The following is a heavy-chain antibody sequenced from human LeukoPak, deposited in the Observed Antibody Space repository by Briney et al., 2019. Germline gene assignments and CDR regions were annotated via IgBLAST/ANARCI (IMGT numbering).Heavy chain of an antibody. CDR1: GGSISSSSYY. CDR3: ASLRERSYYARGFDY. CDR2: IYYSGST. Sequence: SETLSLTCTVSGGSISSSSYYWGWIRQPPGKGLDWIGSIYYSGSTYYNPSLKSRVTISVDTSKNQFSLKLSSVTAADTAVFYCASLRERSYYARGFDYWGQGTLVTVSS. V-gene: IGHV4-39*01. D-gene: IGHD1-26*01. J-gene: IGHJ4*02.